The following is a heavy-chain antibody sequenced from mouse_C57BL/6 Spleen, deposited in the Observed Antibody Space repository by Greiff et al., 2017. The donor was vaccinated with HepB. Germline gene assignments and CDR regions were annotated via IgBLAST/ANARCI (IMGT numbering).Heavy chain of an antibody. J-gene: IGHJ2*01. Sequence: EVKLQESGPGMVKPSQSLSLTCTVTGYSITSGYDWHWIRHFPGNKLEWMGYISYSGSTNYNPSLKSRISITHDTSKNHFFLKLNSVTTEDTATYYCARGITTGGYFDYWGQGTTLTVSS. CDR3: ARGITTGGYFDY. V-gene: IGHV3-1*01. D-gene: IGHD2-4*01. CDR1: GYSITSGYD. CDR2: ISYSGST.